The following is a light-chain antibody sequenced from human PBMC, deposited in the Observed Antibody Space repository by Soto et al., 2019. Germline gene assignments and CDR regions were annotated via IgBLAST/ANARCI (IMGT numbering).Light chain of an antibody. CDR3: QHYGRSPPIT. J-gene: IGKJ5*01. CDR2: GAS. V-gene: IGKV3-20*01. Sequence: EVVLTQSPGTLSLSPGERATLSCRASQSVSSSYVVWYQQKPGQAPSLLIYGASSRATGLPVRFSGSASGTDFTLTISRLEPEDFAVYYCQHYGRSPPITFGQGTRLEIK. CDR1: QSVSSSY.